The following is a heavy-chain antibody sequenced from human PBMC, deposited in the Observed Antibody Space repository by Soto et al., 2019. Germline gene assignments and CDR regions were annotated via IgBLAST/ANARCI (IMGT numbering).Heavy chain of an antibody. J-gene: IGHJ6*01. V-gene: IGHV1-2*02. CDR3: ARGTYYGQDYGMQV. CDR1: GYTFTDYY. CDR2: ISPRTGSA. D-gene: IGHD3-10*01. Sequence: ASVKVSCKASGYTFTDYYIHWVRQAPGQGLEWMGWISPRTGSANFAQRFQGRVSMTRDTSITTAYMELRRLKSDDTAVYYCARGTYYGQDYGMQVLGQGTTVNVSS.